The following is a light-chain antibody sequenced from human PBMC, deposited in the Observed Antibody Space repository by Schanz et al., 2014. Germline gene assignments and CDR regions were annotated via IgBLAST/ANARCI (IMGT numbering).Light chain of an antibody. V-gene: IGLV2-8*01. Sequence: QSALTQPPSASGSPGQSVTISCTGTSSDVGGFNYVSWYQQHPGKAPKLMIYDVTNRPSGVPDRFSGSKSGNTASLTVSGLQAEDEAEYYCSSYTVSSTGVFGGGTKLTVL. J-gene: IGLJ3*02. CDR2: DVT. CDR1: SSDVGGFNY. CDR3: SSYTVSSTGV.